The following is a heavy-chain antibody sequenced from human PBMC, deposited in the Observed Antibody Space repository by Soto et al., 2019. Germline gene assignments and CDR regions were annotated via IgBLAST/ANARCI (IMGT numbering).Heavy chain of an antibody. D-gene: IGHD3-22*01. CDR2: INSDGTST. J-gene: IGHJ4*02. CDR1: GFTFSNYW. CDR3: AKTGSYYYDTSGYYQC. Sequence: GGSLRLSCAASGFTFSNYWMHWVRQTPGMGLVWVSRINSDGTSTTYADSVKGRFTVSRDNAKKTLYLQMNSLRAEDTAVYYCAKTGSYYYDTSGYYQCWGQGTLVTVSS. V-gene: IGHV3-74*01.